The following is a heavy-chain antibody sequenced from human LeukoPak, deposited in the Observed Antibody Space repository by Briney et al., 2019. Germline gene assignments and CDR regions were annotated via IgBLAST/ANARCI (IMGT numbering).Heavy chain of an antibody. CDR1: GYTFTGYY. Sequence: ASVKVSCKDSGYTFTGYYIHWVRQAPGQGLEWMGWINPKNGATYSAQMFQGRVTMTRDTSINTAYMELGTLISDDTAVYYCARDRPTTQVPLAPLRVWGQGTLVTVSS. J-gene: IGHJ4*02. V-gene: IGHV1-2*02. CDR2: INPKNGAT. D-gene: IGHD1-1*01. CDR3: ARDRPTTQVPLAPLRV.